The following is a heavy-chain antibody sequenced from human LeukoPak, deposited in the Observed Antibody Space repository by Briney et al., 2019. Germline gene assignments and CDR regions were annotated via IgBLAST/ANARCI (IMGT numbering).Heavy chain of an antibody. V-gene: IGHV3-7*01. Sequence: GGSLRLSCAASGFSFSSYWMTWVRQAPGKGLEWVANMNEDGSEKYYVDSVTGRFTISRDNAKNSLYLQMNSLRAEDTAVYYCASLDVVVAAFDYWGQGTLVTVSS. CDR2: MNEDGSEK. CDR1: GFSFSSYW. D-gene: IGHD2-15*01. J-gene: IGHJ4*02. CDR3: ASLDVVVAAFDY.